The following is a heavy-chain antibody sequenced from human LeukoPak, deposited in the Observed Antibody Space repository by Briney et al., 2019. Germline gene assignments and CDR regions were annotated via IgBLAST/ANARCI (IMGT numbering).Heavy chain of an antibody. CDR2: ISGSGGST. J-gene: IGHJ4*02. CDR3: AKDQRVATGVFDY. V-gene: IGHV3-23*01. D-gene: IGHD5-12*01. Sequence: PGGSLRLSCAASGFTFSSYAMSWVRQAPGKGLEWVSAISGSGGSTYHADSVKGRFTISRDNSKNTLYLQMNSLRAEDTAVYYCAKDQRVATGVFDYWGQGTLVTVSS. CDR1: GFTFSSYA.